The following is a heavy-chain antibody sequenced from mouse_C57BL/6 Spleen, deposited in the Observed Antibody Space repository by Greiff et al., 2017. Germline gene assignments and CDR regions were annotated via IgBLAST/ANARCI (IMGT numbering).Heavy chain of an antibody. V-gene: IGHV5-15*01. CDR2: ISNLAYSI. J-gene: IGHJ4*01. CDR3: ARLGIGGDAMDY. D-gene: IGHD2-14*01. CDR1: GFTFSDYG. Sequence: EVKLMESGGGLVQPGGSLKLSCAASGFTFSDYGMAWVRQAPRKGPEWVAFISNLAYSIYYADTVPGRFTISRENAKNTLYLEMSSLRSEDTAMDYCARLGIGGDAMDYWGQGTSVTVSS.